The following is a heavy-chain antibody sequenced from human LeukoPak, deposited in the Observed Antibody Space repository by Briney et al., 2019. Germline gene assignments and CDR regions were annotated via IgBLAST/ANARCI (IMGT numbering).Heavy chain of an antibody. Sequence: SETLSLTCTVSGGPITSDGYYWSWIRQHPGQGLEWIGYIYYSGITYYNPSLKSRVIISVDTSKNQFSLKLISVTAADTAVYYCARGGAHHAFDFWGQGTLVTVSS. CDR2: IYYSGIT. V-gene: IGHV4-31*03. CDR1: GGPITSDGYY. CDR3: ARGGAHHAFDF. J-gene: IGHJ3*01.